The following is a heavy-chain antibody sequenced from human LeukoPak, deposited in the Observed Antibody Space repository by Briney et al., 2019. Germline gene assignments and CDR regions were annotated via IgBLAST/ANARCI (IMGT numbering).Heavy chain of an antibody. D-gene: IGHD3-22*01. CDR2: IYSGGST. J-gene: IGHJ4*02. Sequence: GGSLRLSCAASGFTVSSNYMSWVRQAPGKGLEWVSVIYSGGSTYYADSVKGRFTISRDKSKNTLYLQMNSLRAEDTAVYYCAKGASFTEYYYDSSGYYDYWGQGTLVTVSS. CDR1: GFTVSSNY. CDR3: AKGASFTEYYYDSSGYYDY. V-gene: IGHV3-53*01.